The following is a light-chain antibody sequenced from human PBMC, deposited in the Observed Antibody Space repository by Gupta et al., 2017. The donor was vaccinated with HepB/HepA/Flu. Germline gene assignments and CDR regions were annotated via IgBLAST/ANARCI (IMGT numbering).Light chain of an antibody. Sequence: DILMTQSPSSLSASVGDRVTITCRASQSIVIYLSWYQQKPGKAPKLLIYAASNWQSGVPSRFSGSGSGTDFTLTISRLQTEDFANYYCQQCYSSPTFGGGTKVEIK. V-gene: IGKV1-39*01. CDR1: QSIVIY. J-gene: IGKJ4*01. CDR2: AAS. CDR3: QQCYSSPT.